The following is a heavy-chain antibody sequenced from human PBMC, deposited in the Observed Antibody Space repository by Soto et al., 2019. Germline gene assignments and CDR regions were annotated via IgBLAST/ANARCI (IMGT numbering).Heavy chain of an antibody. D-gene: IGHD7-27*01. J-gene: IGHJ4*02. CDR1: GGSISSSSYY. CDR2: IYYSGST. Sequence: SETLSLTCTVSGGSISSSSYYWGWIRQPPGKGLEWIGSIYYSGSTYYNPSLKSRVTISVDTSKNQFSLKLSSVTAADTAVYYCTTWGYAAHGDYWGQGTLVTVSS. V-gene: IGHV4-39*01. CDR3: TTWGYAAHGDY.